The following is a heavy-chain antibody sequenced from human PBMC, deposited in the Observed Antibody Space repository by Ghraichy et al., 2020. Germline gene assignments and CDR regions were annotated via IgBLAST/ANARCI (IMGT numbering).Heavy chain of an antibody. CDR1: GGSISSGSYY. Sequence: SETLSLTCTVSGGSISSGSYYWSWIRQPAGKGLEWIGRIYTSGSTNYNPSLKSRVTISVDTSKNQFSLKLSSVTAADTAVYYCARGTRYCSSTSCSVLRAFDIWGQGTMVTVSS. CDR3: ARGTRYCSSTSCSVLRAFDI. D-gene: IGHD2-2*01. V-gene: IGHV4-61*02. J-gene: IGHJ3*02. CDR2: IYTSGST.